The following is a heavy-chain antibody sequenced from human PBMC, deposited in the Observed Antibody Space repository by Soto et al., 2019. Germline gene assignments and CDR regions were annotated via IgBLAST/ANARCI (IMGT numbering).Heavy chain of an antibody. CDR1: GGTFSSYA. D-gene: IGHD3-10*01. J-gene: IGHJ4*02. CDR2: IIPIFGTA. V-gene: IGHV1-69*01. CDR3: ARDRGTRGNPDYFDY. Sequence: QVQLVQSGAEVKKPGSSVKVSCEASGGTFSSYAISWVRQAPGQGLEWMGGIIPIFGTADYAQKFQGRVTITADESTSTAYMELSSLRSEDTAVYYCARDRGTRGNPDYFDYWGQGTLVTVSS.